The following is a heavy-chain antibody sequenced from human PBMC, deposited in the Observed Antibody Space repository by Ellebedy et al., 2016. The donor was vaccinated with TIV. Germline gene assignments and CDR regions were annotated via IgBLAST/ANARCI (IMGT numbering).Heavy chain of an antibody. CDR2: MNPNSGNT. D-gene: IGHD1-7*01. J-gene: IGHJ4*02. Sequence: AASVKVSCKASGHTFTSSDINWVRRATGQGLEWMGWMNPNSGNTGYAQKFQGRVTMTRNTSINTAYMELSSLRSDDTAVYFCARDENYVAEVIDYWGQGTLVTVSS. CDR3: ARDENYVAEVIDY. V-gene: IGHV1-8*02. CDR1: GHTFTSSD.